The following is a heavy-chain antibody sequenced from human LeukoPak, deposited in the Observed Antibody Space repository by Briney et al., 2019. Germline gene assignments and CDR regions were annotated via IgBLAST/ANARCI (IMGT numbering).Heavy chain of an antibody. J-gene: IGHJ4*02. CDR3: ARIEDYGGNSVNY. CDR2: IYYSGST. V-gene: IGHV4-59*01. CDR1: GGSISSYY. Sequence: SETLSLTCTVSGGSISSYYWSWIRPPPGKGLEWIGYIYYSGSTNYNPSLKSRVTISVDTSKNQFSLKLSSVTAADTAVYYCARIEDYGGNSVNYWGQGTLVTVSS. D-gene: IGHD4-23*01.